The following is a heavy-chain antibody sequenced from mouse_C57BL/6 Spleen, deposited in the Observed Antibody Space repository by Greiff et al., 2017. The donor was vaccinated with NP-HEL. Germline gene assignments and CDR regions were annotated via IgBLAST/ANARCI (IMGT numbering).Heavy chain of an antibody. V-gene: IGHV2-9-1*01. Sequence: VQVVESGPGLVAPSQSLSITCTVSGFSLTSYAISWVRQPPGKGLEWLGVIWTGGGTNYNSALKSRLSISKDNSKSQVFLKMNSLQTDDTARYYCASIYYYGSSPYYAMDYWGQGTSVTVSS. CDR2: IWTGGGT. CDR1: GFSLTSYA. CDR3: ASIYYYGSSPYYAMDY. J-gene: IGHJ4*01. D-gene: IGHD1-1*01.